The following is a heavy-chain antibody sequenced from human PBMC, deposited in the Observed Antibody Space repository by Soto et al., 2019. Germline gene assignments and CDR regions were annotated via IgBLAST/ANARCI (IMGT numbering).Heavy chain of an antibody. J-gene: IGHJ6*02. V-gene: IGHV4-30-4*01. CDR2: IYYSGST. CDR1: GGSISSGDYY. CDR3: ARAGPGYYGMDV. Sequence: PSETLSLTCTVSGGSISSGDYYWSWIRQPPGKGLEWIGYIYYSGSTYYNPSLKSRVTISVDTSKNQFSLKLSSVTAADTAVYYCARAGPGYYGMDVWGQGTTVTVSS.